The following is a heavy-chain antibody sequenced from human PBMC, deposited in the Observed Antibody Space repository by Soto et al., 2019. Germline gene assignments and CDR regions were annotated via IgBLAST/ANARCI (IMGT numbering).Heavy chain of an antibody. CDR1: GGSFSGYY. CDR2: INHSGST. D-gene: IGHD2-2*01. J-gene: IGHJ5*02. V-gene: IGHV4-34*01. Sequence: SETLSLTCAVYGGSFSGYYWSWIRQPPGKGLEWIGEINHSGSTNYNPSLKSRVTISVDTSKNQFSLKLSSVTAADTAVYYCARRRSLGAVVVPAAINWFDPWGQGTLVTVSS. CDR3: ARRRSLGAVVVPAAINWFDP.